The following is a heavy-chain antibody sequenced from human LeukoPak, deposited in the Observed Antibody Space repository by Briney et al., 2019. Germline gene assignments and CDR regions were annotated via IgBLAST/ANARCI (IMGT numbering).Heavy chain of an antibody. V-gene: IGHV3-64*05. CDR1: GFTFSNYA. D-gene: IGHD2-15*01. CDR3: VKGPCSGGSCYLEY. CDR2: ISRKGGST. Sequence: GGSLRLSCSASGFTFSNYAMHWVRQAPGKGLEYVSGISRKGGSTYHADPVKGRFNISRDNSKNTLYIQMNSLRAEDTAVYYCVKGPCSGGSCYLEYWGQGTPVTVSS. J-gene: IGHJ4*02.